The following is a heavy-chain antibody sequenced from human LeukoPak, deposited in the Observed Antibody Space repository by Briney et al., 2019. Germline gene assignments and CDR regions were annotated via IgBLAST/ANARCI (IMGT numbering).Heavy chain of an antibody. CDR2: INHSGSI. CDR1: GGSFSGYY. CDR3: ARRSSGWTSPLDY. J-gene: IGHJ4*02. Sequence: SETLSLTCAVYGGSFSGYYWSWIRQPPGKGLEWIGEINHSGSINYNPSLKSRVTISVDTSKNQFSLKLSSVTAADTAVYYCARRSSGWTSPLDYWGQGTLVTVSS. D-gene: IGHD6-19*01. V-gene: IGHV4-34*01.